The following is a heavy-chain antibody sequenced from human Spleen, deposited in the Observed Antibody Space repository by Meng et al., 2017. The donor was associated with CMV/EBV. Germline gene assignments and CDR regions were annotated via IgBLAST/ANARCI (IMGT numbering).Heavy chain of an antibody. CDR3: AVLSSTYYDGMDV. Sequence: SETLSLTCTVSGGSISSSSHYWGWIRQPPGKGLEWIGYIYYSGSTNYNPSLGSRVTISEDTSKHQFSLNLSSVTAADTAVDYCAVLSSTYYDGMDVWGQGTTVTVLL. CDR1: GGSISSSSHY. V-gene: IGHV4-61*05. D-gene: IGHD2/OR15-2a*01. CDR2: IYYSGST. J-gene: IGHJ6*02.